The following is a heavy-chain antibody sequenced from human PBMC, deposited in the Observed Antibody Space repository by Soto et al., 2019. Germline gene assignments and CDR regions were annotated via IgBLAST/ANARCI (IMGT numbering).Heavy chain of an antibody. CDR3: ARVGIAAAGYYYGMDV. CDR1: GYTFTSYA. D-gene: IGHD6-13*01. CDR2: INAGNGNT. Sequence: QVQLVQSGAEEKKPGASVKVSCKASGYTFTSYAMHWVRQAPGQRLEWMGWINAGNGNTKYSQKFQGRVTITRDTSASTAYMELSSLRSEDTAVYYCARVGIAAAGYYYGMDVWGQGTTVTVSS. V-gene: IGHV1-3*05. J-gene: IGHJ6*02.